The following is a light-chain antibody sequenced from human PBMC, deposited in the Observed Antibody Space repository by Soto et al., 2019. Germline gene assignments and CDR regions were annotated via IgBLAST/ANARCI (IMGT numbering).Light chain of an antibody. J-gene: IGLJ2*01. Sequence: SYELTQPPSVSVTPGQTARIPCGGNDIGTKSVHWYQQKPDQSPVLVVYDDSDRPSGIPERFSGSNSGNAATLTISRVEAGDEADYYCHLWDYTSDQPVFGGGTKLTVL. V-gene: IGLV3-21*02. CDR1: DIGTKS. CDR3: HLWDYTSDQPV. CDR2: DDS.